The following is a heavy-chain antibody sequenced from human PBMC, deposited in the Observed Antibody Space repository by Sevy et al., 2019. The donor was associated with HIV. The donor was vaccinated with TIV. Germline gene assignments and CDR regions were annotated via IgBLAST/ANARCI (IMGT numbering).Heavy chain of an antibody. CDR3: TTGMAGYYDSSGYYYEDDYFDY. V-gene: IGHV3-15*01. J-gene: IGHJ4*02. CDR2: IKSKTDGGTT. Sequence: GGSLRLSCAASGFTFSNAWMSWVRQAPGKGLEWVGRIKSKTDGGTTDYAAPVKGRFTNSRADSKNTLYLQMNSLKTEDTAVYYCTTGMAGYYDSSGYYYEDDYFDYWGQGTLVTVSS. CDR1: GFTFSNAW. D-gene: IGHD3-22*01.